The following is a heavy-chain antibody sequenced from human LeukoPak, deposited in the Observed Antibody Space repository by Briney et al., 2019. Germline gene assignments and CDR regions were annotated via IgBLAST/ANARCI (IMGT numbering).Heavy chain of an antibody. CDR2: INWNGGST. V-gene: IGHV3-20*01. Sequence: GGSLRLSCAASGFTFDDYGMSWVRQAPGKGLEWVSGINWNGGSTGYADSVKGRFTISRDNAKNSLYLQMNSLRAEDTALYHCARGGSSSYNPDYWGQGTLVTVSS. CDR3: ARGGSSSYNPDY. D-gene: IGHD6-13*01. J-gene: IGHJ4*02. CDR1: GFTFDDYG.